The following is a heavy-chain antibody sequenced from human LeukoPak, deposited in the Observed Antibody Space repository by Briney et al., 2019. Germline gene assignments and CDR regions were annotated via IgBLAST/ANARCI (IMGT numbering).Heavy chain of an antibody. CDR3: ARDVAGSLDY. V-gene: IGHV3-7*01. D-gene: IGHD1-26*01. CDR2: IKGDESAR. Sequence: GGSLRLSCAASGFTFSSYWMAWVRQAPGKGLEWVANIKGDESARHQADSVKGRFTISRDNTRNSLYLPMTNLRGVDTAVYYCARDVAGSLDYWGQGTLVTVSS. J-gene: IGHJ4*02. CDR1: GFTFSSYW.